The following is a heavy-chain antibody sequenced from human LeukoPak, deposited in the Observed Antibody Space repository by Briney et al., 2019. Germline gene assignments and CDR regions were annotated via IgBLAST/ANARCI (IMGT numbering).Heavy chain of an antibody. J-gene: IGHJ4*02. V-gene: IGHV3-48*03. CDR2: ISSSGNTI. CDR3: ARNQIQRIAVAGMGY. Sequence: GGSLRLSCAASGFTFSSYEMNWVRQAPGKGLEWVSYISSSGNTIYYADSVKGRFTISRDNAKNSLYLQMNSLRAEDTAVYYCARNQIQRIAVAGMGYWGQGTLVTVSS. CDR1: GFTFSSYE. D-gene: IGHD6-19*01.